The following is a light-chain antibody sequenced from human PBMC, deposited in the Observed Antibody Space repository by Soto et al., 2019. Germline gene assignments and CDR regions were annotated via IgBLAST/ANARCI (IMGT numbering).Light chain of an antibody. V-gene: IGLV1-44*01. Sequence: QSVLTQPPSASGTPGQRVTISCSGGSSNIGDNTVNWYQQLPGTAHKLLIYSNNQRPSGVPDRFSGSKSGTSASLAISGLQSEDEADYYCAAWDDSLFWVFGGGTKLTVL. J-gene: IGLJ3*02. CDR2: SNN. CDR1: SSNIGDNT. CDR3: AAWDDSLFWV.